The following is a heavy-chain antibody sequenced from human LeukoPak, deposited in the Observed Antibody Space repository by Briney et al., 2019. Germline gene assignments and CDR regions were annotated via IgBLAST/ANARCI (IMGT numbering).Heavy chain of an antibody. CDR1: GYTFISYA. V-gene: IGHV7-4-1*02. CDR2: INIETGNP. Sequence: ASVKVSCKASGYTFISYALSWVRQAPGQGLEWMGWINIETGNPTYAQGFTGGFVFSLDTSVSTAYLQISSLKADDTAVYYCARVAGYTTDWYGGGDDYWGQGTLVTVSS. CDR3: ARVAGYTTDWYGGGDDY. J-gene: IGHJ4*02. D-gene: IGHD6-19*01.